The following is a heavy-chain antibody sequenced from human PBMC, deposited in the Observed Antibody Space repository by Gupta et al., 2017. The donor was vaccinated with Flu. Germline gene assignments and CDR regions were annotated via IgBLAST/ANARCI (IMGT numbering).Heavy chain of an antibody. V-gene: IGHV1-2*02. CDR3: ASEKTGTSFFDF. CDR2: INCDTGGP. J-gene: IGHJ4*02. D-gene: IGHD3-16*02. CDR1: GYTLSGYH. Sequence: QVQLVQSGAEVRKPGASVKVSCKASGYTLSGYHIHWVRQAPGQGLEWMGLINCDTGGPNYAQKFQGRVTMTRDMSISTAYMEVSGLRFDDTALYYCASEKTGTSFFDFWGQGSLVTVSS.